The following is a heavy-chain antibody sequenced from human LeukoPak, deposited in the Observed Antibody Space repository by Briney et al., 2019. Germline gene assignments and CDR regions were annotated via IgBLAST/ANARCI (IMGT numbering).Heavy chain of an antibody. CDR3: ASYPRYSSSPPFDY. CDR2: INPNTGGT. D-gene: IGHD6-6*01. CDR1: GYTFTGYY. V-gene: IGHV1-2*02. Sequence: ASVKVSCKASGYTFTGYYMHWVRQAPGQGLEWMGWINPNTGGTNYAQKFQARVTMTRDTTISTAYMELSRLTSDGTAVYYCASYPRYSSSPPFDYWGQGTLVTVSS. J-gene: IGHJ4*02.